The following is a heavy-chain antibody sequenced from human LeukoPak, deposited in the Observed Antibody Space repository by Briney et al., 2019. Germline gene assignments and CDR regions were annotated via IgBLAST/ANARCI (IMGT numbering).Heavy chain of an antibody. CDR3: AKDTSSGWYEYFQH. CDR1: GFIFSNYA. D-gene: IGHD6-19*01. J-gene: IGHJ1*01. Sequence: GGSLRLSCAASGFIFSNYAMSWVRQAPGKGLEWVSAISGSGGSTYYADSVKGRFTISRDNSKNTLYLQMNSLRAEDTAVYYCAKDTSSGWYEYFQHWGQGTLVTVSS. V-gene: IGHV3-23*01. CDR2: ISGSGGST.